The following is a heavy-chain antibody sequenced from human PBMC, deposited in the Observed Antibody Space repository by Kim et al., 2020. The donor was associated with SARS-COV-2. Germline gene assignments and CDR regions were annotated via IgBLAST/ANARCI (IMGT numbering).Heavy chain of an antibody. Sequence: TYYNPSLKSRVTRSVDTSKNQFSLKLSSVTAADTAVYYCARDDLTVTTDYWGQGTLVTVSS. V-gene: IGHV4-39*07. D-gene: IGHD4-17*01. J-gene: IGHJ4*02. CDR2: T. CDR3: ARDDLTVTTDY.